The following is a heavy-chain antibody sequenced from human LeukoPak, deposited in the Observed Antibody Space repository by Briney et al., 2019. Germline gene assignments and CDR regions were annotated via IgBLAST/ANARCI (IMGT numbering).Heavy chain of an antibody. Sequence: GGSLRLSCAASGFTFSSYWMSWVRQARGKGLEWGANIKEDGSEKEYDDSVKGRFTISRDNAQNSVYLQMSSLRAEDTAVYYCAIDLRGGHFDYWGQGTLVTVSS. CDR1: GFTFSSYW. V-gene: IGHV3-7*01. J-gene: IGHJ4*02. CDR2: IKEDGSEK. CDR3: AIDLRGGHFDY. D-gene: IGHD2-15*01.